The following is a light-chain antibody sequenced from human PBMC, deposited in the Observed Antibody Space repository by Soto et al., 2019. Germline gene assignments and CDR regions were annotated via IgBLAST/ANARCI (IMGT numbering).Light chain of an antibody. CDR2: TAS. V-gene: IGKV1-8*01. J-gene: IGKJ4*01. CDR3: QQYFSYPLT. Sequence: IRMTQSPSSFSASTGDRVTITCRASQSISSHLAWYQVKPGKAPRLLIYTASYLESGVPSRFSGSGSGTDFTHTISSLQSEDFAVYYCQQYFSYPLTFGGETKVEIK. CDR1: QSISSH.